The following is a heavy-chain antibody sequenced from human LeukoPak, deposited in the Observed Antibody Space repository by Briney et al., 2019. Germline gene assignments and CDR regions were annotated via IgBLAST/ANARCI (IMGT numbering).Heavy chain of an antibody. Sequence: GGSLRLSCVASGFTFGTYWMTWVRQAPGMGLEWVANIKQDGSEKSYVDSVKGRFAISRDNAKNSLYLQMNSLRAEDTAVYYCARVWVTTRPDYWGQGTLVTVSS. CDR2: IKQDGSEK. CDR3: ARVWVTTRPDY. V-gene: IGHV3-7*03. J-gene: IGHJ4*02. CDR1: GFTFGTYW. D-gene: IGHD4-17*01.